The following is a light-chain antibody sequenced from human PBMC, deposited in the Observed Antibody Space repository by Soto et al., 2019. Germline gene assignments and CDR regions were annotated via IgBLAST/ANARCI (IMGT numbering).Light chain of an antibody. Sequence: EIVLTQSPATLSLSPGERATLSCRASQSVSSYLAWYQQKPAQAPRLLIYDASNRATGIPARFSGSGSGTDFTLTISSLEPEDCAVYYCQQRSNWPITFGQGTRLEIK. CDR2: DAS. CDR1: QSVSSY. J-gene: IGKJ5*01. V-gene: IGKV3-11*01. CDR3: QQRSNWPIT.